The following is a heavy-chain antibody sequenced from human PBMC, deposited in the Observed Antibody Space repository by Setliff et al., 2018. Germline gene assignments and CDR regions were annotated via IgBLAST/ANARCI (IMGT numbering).Heavy chain of an antibody. J-gene: IGHJ3*02. CDR1: GYSFTSYW. V-gene: IGHV5-51*01. Sequence: PGESLTLSCKGSGYSFTSYWIGWVRQMPGKGLEWMGIIYPGDSDTRYSPSFQGQVTISADKSISTAYLQWSSLKASDAAMYYCASTLYYYDSSGYGAFDIWGQGTMVTVSS. CDR2: IYPGDSDT. D-gene: IGHD3-22*01. CDR3: ASTLYYYDSSGYGAFDI.